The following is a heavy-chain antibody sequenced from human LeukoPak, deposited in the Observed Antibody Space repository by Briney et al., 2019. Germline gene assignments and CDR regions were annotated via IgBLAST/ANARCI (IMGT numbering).Heavy chain of an antibody. CDR2: KKQDGSEK. CDR3: ARDYYDSSGYPYYYYGMDV. D-gene: IGHD3-22*01. V-gene: IGHV3-7*01. J-gene: IGHJ6*02. CDR1: GFTFSSYW. Sequence: PGGSLRLSCAASGFTFSSYWMSWVRQAPGKGLEWVANKKQDGSEKYYVDSVKGRFTISRDNAKNSLYLQMNSLRAEDTAVYYCARDYYDSSGYPYYYYGMDVWGQGTTVTVSS.